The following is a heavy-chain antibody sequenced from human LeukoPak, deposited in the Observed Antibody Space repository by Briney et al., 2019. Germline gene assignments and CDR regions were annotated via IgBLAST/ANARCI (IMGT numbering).Heavy chain of an antibody. CDR3: ARGPYDFGSDYHHWYFDL. CDR1: GFTFSSYS. D-gene: IGHD3-3*01. Sequence: GGSLRLSCAASGFTFSSYSMNWVRQAPGKGLEWVSSISSSSSYIYYADSVKGRFTISRDNAKNSLYLQMNSLRAEDTAVYYCARGPYDFGSDYHHWYFDLWGHGTLVTVSS. CDR2: ISSSSSYI. J-gene: IGHJ2*01. V-gene: IGHV3-21*01.